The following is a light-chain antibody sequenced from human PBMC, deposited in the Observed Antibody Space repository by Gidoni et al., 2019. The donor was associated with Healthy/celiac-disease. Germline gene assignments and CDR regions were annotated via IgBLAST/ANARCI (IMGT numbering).Light chain of an antibody. CDR1: QSVSSN. CDR2: GVF. V-gene: IGKV3-15*01. J-gene: IGKJ4*01. CDR3: QQYNNWPLT. Sequence: EIEMTQSQATLSVSPGERATLSCRASQSVSSNLAWYQQKPGQAPRLLIYGVFTRATGIPARFSGSGSGTEFTLTISSLQSEDFAVYYCQQYNNWPLTFGGGTKVEIK.